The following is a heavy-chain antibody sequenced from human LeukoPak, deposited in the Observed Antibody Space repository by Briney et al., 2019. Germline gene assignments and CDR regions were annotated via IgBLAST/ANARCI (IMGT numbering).Heavy chain of an antibody. CDR3: ARENYYDSSGYFDY. CDR1: GFTFSSYG. V-gene: IGHV3-33*01. CDR2: IWYDGSNK. J-gene: IGHJ4*02. D-gene: IGHD3-22*01. Sequence: GSLRLSCAASGFTFSSYGMHWVRQAPRKGLEWGAVIWYDGSNKYYADSVKGRFTISRDNSKNTLYLQMNSLRAEDTAVYYCARENYYDSSGYFDYWGQGTLVTVSS.